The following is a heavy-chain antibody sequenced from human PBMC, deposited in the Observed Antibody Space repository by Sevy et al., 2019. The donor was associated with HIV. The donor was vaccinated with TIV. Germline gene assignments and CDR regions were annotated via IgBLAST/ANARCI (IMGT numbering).Heavy chain of an antibody. V-gene: IGHV3-30*02. CDR3: AKGLGMVKSALLSYDI. Sequence: GGSLRLSCAASGFTFRSYGMHWVRQAPGKGLEWVAFTRYDGTTKYYADSVKGRFTISRDNSKNTVYLKMNSLRVEDTAVYSCAKGLGMVKSALLSYDIWGQGTMVTVSS. D-gene: IGHD5-18*01. CDR1: GFTFRSYG. CDR2: TRYDGTTK. J-gene: IGHJ3*02.